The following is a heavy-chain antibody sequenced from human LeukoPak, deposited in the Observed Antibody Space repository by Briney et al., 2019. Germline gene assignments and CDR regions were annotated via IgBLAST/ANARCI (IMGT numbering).Heavy chain of an antibody. V-gene: IGHV1-18*01. CDR1: GYTFTSYG. D-gene: IGHD5-18*01. J-gene: IGHJ4*02. CDR3: AREALRGYSYGLYYFDY. Sequence: ASVKVSCKASGYTFTSYGIGWVRQAPGQGLEWMGWISAYNGNTNYAQKLQGRVTMTTDTSTSTAYMELRSLRSDDTAVYYCAREALRGYSYGLYYFDYWGQGTLVTVSS. CDR2: ISAYNGNT.